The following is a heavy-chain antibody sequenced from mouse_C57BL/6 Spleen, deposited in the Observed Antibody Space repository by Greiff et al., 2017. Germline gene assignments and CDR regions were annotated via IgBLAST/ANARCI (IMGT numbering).Heavy chain of an antibody. CDR3: TGGNTPYYFDY. V-gene: IGHV6-3*01. Sequence: DVMLVESGGGLVQPGGSMKLSCVASGFTFSNYWMNWARQSPEKGLEWVAQIRLKSDNYATHYAESVKGRFTISRDDSKSSVYLQMNNLRAEDTGIYYCTGGNTPYYFDYWGQGTTLTVSS. D-gene: IGHD5-2*01. CDR2: IRLKSDNYAT. CDR1: GFTFSNYW. J-gene: IGHJ2*01.